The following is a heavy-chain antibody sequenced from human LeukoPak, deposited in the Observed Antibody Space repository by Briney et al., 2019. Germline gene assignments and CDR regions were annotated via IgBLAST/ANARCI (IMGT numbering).Heavy chain of an antibody. CDR2: IHYSGST. CDR3: ARFRTVRHAFDI. D-gene: IGHD4-11*01. V-gene: IGHV4-59*11. Sequence: SETLSLTCTVSRGSITSHYWSWIRQPPGKGLEWIGYIHYSGSTNYNPSLKSRVTISVDTSKNQFSLKLSSLTAADTAVYYCARFRTVRHAFDIWGQGTMATVSS. CDR1: RGSITSHY. J-gene: IGHJ3*02.